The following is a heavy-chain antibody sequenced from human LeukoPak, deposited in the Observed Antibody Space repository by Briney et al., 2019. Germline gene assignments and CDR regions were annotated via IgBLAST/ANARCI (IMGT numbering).Heavy chain of an antibody. J-gene: IGHJ4*02. CDR1: GGSISSGGYY. Sequence: SQTLSLTCTVSGGSISSGGYYWTWIRQHPGKGLEWIGYIYYSGSTYYNPSLKSRVTISVDTSKNQFSLKLSSVTAADTAVYYCARDHNGLFDYWGQGTLVTVSS. CDR2: IYYSGST. D-gene: IGHD1-14*01. CDR3: ARDHNGLFDY. V-gene: IGHV4-31*03.